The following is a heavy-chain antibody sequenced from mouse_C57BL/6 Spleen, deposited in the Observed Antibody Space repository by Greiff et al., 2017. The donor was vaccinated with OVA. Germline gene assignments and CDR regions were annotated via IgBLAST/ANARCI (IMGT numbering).Heavy chain of an antibody. J-gene: IGHJ2*01. Sequence: EVMLVESGGGLVKPGGSLKLSCAASGFTFSSYAMSWVRQTPEKRLEWVATISDGGSYTYYPDNVKGRFTISRDNAKNNLYLQMSHLKSEDTAMYYCARDDDGTCFDYWGQGTTLTVSS. CDR2: ISDGGSYT. V-gene: IGHV5-4*01. D-gene: IGHD2-3*01. CDR1: GFTFSSYA. CDR3: ARDDDGTCFDY.